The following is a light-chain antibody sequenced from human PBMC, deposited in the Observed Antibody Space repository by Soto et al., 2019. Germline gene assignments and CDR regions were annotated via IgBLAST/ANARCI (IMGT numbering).Light chain of an antibody. CDR3: QQYNNWPET. V-gene: IGKV3-15*01. J-gene: IGKJ1*01. Sequence: EILMTQSPATLSVSPGERATLSCRASESVSGNLAWFQQKPGQAPRLLIYGASTRATGIPARFSGSGSGTQFTITISSLQSEDFAVYYCQQYNNWPETFGQGTKVEIK. CDR1: ESVSGN. CDR2: GAS.